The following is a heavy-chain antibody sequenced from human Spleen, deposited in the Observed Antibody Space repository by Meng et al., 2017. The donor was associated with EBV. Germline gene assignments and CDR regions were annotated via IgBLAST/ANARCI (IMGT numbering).Heavy chain of an antibody. J-gene: IGHJ4*02. D-gene: IGHD1/OR15-1a*01. CDR2: MKRRIEEDGTR. CDR1: EFTFTDAW. CDR3: TTDEQGARF. V-gene: IGHV3-15*02. Sequence: VILVEYVGALLKPGGSLTVSCSASEFTFTDAWMNWVRQAPGKGLEWVARMKRRIEEDGTRDYAAPVKGRFIISRDDSKFMVYLQMNNLKVEDTDMYYCTTDEQGARFWGQGTLVPVSS.